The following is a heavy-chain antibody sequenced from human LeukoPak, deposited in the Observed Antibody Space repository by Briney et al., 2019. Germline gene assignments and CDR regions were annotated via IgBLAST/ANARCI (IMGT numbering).Heavy chain of an antibody. D-gene: IGHD3-22*01. V-gene: IGHV4-39*07. J-gene: IGHJ4*02. CDR1: VGSISSNNYS. CDR2: IFYSGST. CDR3: ARGNITMIVVIMPFDS. Sequence: SETLSLTCTVSVGSISSNNYSWGWIRQPPGKGLEWIGSIFYSGSTYYNPSLKSRVTISGDTSKSQFSLKLSSVTAADTAVYYCARGNITMIVVIMPFDSWSQGTLVTVSS.